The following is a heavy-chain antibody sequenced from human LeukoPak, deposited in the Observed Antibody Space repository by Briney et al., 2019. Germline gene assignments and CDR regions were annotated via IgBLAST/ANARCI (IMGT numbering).Heavy chain of an antibody. J-gene: IGHJ4*02. CDR2: IYHSGST. D-gene: IGHD3-10*01. V-gene: IGHV4-38-2*01. CDR1: GYSFSSGYY. Sequence: SETLSLTCAVSGYSFSSGYYWGWIRQPPGKGLEWIGSIYHSGSTYCNPSLKSRVTISVDTSKNQFSLKLSSVTAADTAVYYCASAFGELSPTDYWGQGTLVTVSS. CDR3: ASAFGELSPTDY.